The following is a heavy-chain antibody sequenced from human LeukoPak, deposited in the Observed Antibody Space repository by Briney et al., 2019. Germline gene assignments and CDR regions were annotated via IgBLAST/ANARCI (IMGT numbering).Heavy chain of an antibody. D-gene: IGHD1-26*01. V-gene: IGHV4-59*01. CDR1: GGSINSYY. J-gene: IGHJ4*02. CDR2: IYYSGST. Sequence: PSETLSLTCTVSGGSINSYYWSWIRQPPGKGLEWIGYIYYSGSTNYNPSLKSRVTISVDTSKNQFSLKLSSVTAADTAVYYCARDGTGYWGQGTLVTVSS. CDR3: ARDGTGY.